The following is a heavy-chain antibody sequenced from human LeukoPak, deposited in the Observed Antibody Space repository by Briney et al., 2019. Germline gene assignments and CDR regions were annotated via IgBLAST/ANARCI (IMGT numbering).Heavy chain of an antibody. CDR3: ARDYGDPYGEFDY. J-gene: IGHJ4*02. CDR2: INPNSGGT. Sequence: GASVKVSCKASGYTFTGYYMHWVRQAPGQGLEWMGWINPNSGGTNYAQKFQGRVTMTRDTSISTAYMELSRLRSDDTAVYYCARDYGDPYGEFDYWGQGTLVTVSS. CDR1: GYTFTGYY. D-gene: IGHD4-17*01. V-gene: IGHV1-2*02.